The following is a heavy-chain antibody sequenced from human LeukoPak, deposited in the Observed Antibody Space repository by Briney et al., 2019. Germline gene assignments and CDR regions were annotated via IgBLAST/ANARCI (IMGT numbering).Heavy chain of an antibody. CDR2: MSVYKGDT. D-gene: IGHD6-19*01. Sequence: ASVKDSRKASGYTFTNFGITWVRQAPGQGLEWMGWMSVYKGDTIYAQRVQGRVTMTTDTSTRTAYMEVRRLRSDDTAVYYCARAGGWAREDYKADAFHIWGQGTMVTVSS. J-gene: IGHJ3*02. V-gene: IGHV1-18*01. CDR1: GYTFTNFG. CDR3: ARAGGWAREDYKADAFHI.